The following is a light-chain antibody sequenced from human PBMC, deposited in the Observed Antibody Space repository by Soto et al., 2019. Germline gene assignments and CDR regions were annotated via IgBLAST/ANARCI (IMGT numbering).Light chain of an antibody. Sequence: DIQMTQSPSSLSASVGDRVTITCRASQSISSYLNWYQQKPGKAPKLLIYAASSLQSGVPSRFSGSVSGTDFTLTISRRQPEDFATYYGQQSYSTPWTFGQGTKVDIK. CDR3: QQSYSTPWT. V-gene: IGKV1-39*01. J-gene: IGKJ1*01. CDR1: QSISSY. CDR2: AAS.